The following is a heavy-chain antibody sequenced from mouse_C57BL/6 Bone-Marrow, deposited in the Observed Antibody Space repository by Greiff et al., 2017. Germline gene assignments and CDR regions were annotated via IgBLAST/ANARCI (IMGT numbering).Heavy chain of an antibody. J-gene: IGHJ1*03. D-gene: IGHD2-4*01. Sequence: QVQLQQSGPELVKPGASVQLSCKASGYTFTSYDINWVKQRPGQGLAWIGWIYPRDGSTTYNEKFTGKATLTVDKSSSTAYMELHSLTSEDSAVYFCAKAYDYDGYFDVWGTGTTGTVSA. CDR3: AKAYDYDGYFDV. CDR2: IYPRDGST. CDR1: GYTFTSYD. V-gene: IGHV1-85*01.